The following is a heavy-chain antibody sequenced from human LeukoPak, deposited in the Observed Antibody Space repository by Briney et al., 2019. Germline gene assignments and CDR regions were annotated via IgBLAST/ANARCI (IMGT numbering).Heavy chain of an antibody. CDR3: AKWFGELLGYYGMDV. CDR2: ISGSGGST. J-gene: IGHJ6*02. D-gene: IGHD3-10*01. V-gene: IGHV3-23*01. CDR1: GSTFSSYA. Sequence: SGGPLRLSCAASGSTFSSYAMSWVRQAPGKGLEWVSAISGSGGSTYYADSVKGRFTISRDNSKNTLYLQMNSLRAEDTAVYYCAKWFGELLGYYGMDVWGQGTTVTVSS.